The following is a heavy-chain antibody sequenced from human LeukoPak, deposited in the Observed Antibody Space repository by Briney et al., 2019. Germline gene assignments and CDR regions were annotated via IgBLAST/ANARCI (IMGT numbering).Heavy chain of an antibody. CDR2: ISSSSSYT. V-gene: IGHV3-11*06. CDR1: GFTFSDYY. CDR3: ARDLPIYYYGMDV. D-gene: IGHD2-2*02. J-gene: IGHJ6*04. Sequence: PGGSLRLSCAASGFTFSDYYMSWIRQAPGKELEWVSYISSSSSYTNYADSVKGRFTISRDNAKNSLYLQMNSLRAEDTAVYYCARDLPIYYYGMDVWGKGTTVTVSS.